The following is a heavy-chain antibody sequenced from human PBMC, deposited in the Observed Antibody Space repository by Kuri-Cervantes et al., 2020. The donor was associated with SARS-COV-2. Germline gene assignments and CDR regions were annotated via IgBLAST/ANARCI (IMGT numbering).Heavy chain of an antibody. CDR1: GGTFSSYA. Sequence: SVKVSCKASGGTFSSYAISWVRQAPGQGLEWMGGIIPIFGTANYAQKFQGRVTITTDESTSTAYMELSSLRSEDTAVYYCARDYTGVVEGYYFDYWGQGTLVTVSS. CDR2: IIPIFGTA. D-gene: IGHD2-15*01. CDR3: ARDYTGVVEGYYFDY. J-gene: IGHJ4*02. V-gene: IGHV1-69*05.